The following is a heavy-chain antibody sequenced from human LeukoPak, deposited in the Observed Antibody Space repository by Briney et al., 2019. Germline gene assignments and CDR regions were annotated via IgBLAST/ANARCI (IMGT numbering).Heavy chain of an antibody. CDR3: ATEGGYSGYDLGAFDI. CDR1: GYTLTELS. D-gene: IGHD5-12*01. J-gene: IGHJ3*02. Sequence: ASVKVSCKVSGYTLTELSMHWVRRAPGKGLEWMGGFGPEDGETIYAQKFQGRVTMTEDTSTDTAYMELSSLRSEDTAVYYCATEGGYSGYDLGAFDIWGQGTMVTVSS. V-gene: IGHV1-24*01. CDR2: FGPEDGET.